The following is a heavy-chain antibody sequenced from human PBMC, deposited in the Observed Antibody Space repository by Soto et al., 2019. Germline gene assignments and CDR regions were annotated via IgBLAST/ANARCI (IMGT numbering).Heavy chain of an antibody. Sequence: EVQLLDSGGDSVQPGGSLRLSCAASGFTFSSYAMSWVRQAPGKGLEWVSAIGGSGGSTYYADSVKGRFTISRDNSKNTLNMQISSPRAEDTAVYYCAKDRYKTSARGSIDYWGQGTLVTVSS. CDR2: IGGSGGST. J-gene: IGHJ4*02. V-gene: IGHV3-23*01. CDR3: AKDRYKTSARGSIDY. D-gene: IGHD3-9*01. CDR1: GFTFSSYA.